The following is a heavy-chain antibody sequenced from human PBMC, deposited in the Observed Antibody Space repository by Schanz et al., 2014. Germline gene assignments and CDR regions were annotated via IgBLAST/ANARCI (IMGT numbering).Heavy chain of an antibody. Sequence: QLQLQESGSGLVKPSQTLSLTCAVSGDSISSRGFSWSWIRQPPGKGLEWIGYIYHGGSTYFNPSLKSRITISMDKFKNQFSLKLPSVTAADTAVYYCARERGNSHLDLWGQGILVTVSS. J-gene: IGHJ4*02. CDR2: IYHGGST. CDR1: GDSISSRGFS. V-gene: IGHV4-30-2*01. CDR3: ARERGNSHLDL.